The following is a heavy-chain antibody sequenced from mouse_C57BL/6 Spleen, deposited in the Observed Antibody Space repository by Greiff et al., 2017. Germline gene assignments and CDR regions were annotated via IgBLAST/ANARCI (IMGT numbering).Heavy chain of an antibody. J-gene: IGHJ4*01. V-gene: IGHV1-59*01. Sequence: QVQLQQPGAELVRPGTSVKLSCKASGYTFTSYWMHWVKQRPGQGLEWIGVIDPSDSYTNYNQKFKGKATLTVDTSSSTAYMQLSSLTSEDSAVYYCARIYYDYLYAMDYWGQGTSVTVSA. D-gene: IGHD2-4*01. CDR2: IDPSDSYT. CDR1: GYTFTSYW. CDR3: ARIYYDYLYAMDY.